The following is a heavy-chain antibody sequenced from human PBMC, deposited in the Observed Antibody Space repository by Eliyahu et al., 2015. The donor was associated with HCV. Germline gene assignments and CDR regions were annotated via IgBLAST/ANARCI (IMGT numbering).Heavy chain of an antibody. CDR3: AHSKRTYYYDSTEGSYFDY. CDR2: IYWNDDK. J-gene: IGHJ4*02. CDR1: GFSLTTSGVG. D-gene: IGHD3-22*01. V-gene: IGHV2-5*01. Sequence: QITLKESGPTLVKPTQTLTLTCIFSGFSLTTSGVGVGWIRQPPGKALEWLALIYWNDDKRYSPSLKSRLTITKDTSKNQVVLTMTNMDPVDTGTYYCAHSKRTYYYDSTEGSYFDYWGQGALVTVSS.